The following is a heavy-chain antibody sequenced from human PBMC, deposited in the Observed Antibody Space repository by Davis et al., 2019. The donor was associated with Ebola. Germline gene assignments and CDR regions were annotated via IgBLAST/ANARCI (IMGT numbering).Heavy chain of an antibody. J-gene: IGHJ4*02. D-gene: IGHD6-19*01. Sequence: GESLKISCTDSVITFSSYAMTWVHQAPGKGLEWVSAISGSGGSTYYADSVKGRFTISRDNSKNTLYLQMNSLRAEDTAVYYCARVASYSSGWQPSNYWGQGTLVTVSS. CDR2: ISGSGGST. CDR1: VITFSSYA. V-gene: IGHV3-23*01. CDR3: ARVASYSSGWQPSNY.